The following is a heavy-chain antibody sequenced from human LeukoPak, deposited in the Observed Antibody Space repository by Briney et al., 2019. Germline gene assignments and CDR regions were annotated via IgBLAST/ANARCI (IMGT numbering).Heavy chain of an antibody. D-gene: IGHD6-6*01. CDR3: ARDRGAARLFDS. V-gene: IGHV3-48*01. CDR1: GLPFTSYN. Sequence: YPGGPLRLFCGASGLPFTSYNVKWPRRAPGKGLEWISYVSPNSSNIYYADSVKGRFTISRDNAKNSLYLQMNSLRAEDTAGYYCARDRGAARLFDSWGQGTLVTVSS. CDR2: VSPNSSNI. J-gene: IGHJ4*02.